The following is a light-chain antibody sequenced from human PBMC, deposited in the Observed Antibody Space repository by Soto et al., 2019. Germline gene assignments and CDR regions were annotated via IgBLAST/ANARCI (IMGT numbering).Light chain of an antibody. Sequence: EIVLTQSPATLSLSPGQRATLSCRASQSVGNYLAWYQQTPGQAPRLHIYGASTRATGIPARFSGSGSGTEFTLTISSLQSEDFAVYYCQQYNNWPPITFGQGTRLEIK. J-gene: IGKJ5*01. CDR2: GAS. CDR1: QSVGNY. CDR3: QQYNNWPPIT. V-gene: IGKV3-15*01.